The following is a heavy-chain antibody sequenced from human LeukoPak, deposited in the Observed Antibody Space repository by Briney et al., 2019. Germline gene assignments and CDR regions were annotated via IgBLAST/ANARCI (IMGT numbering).Heavy chain of an antibody. CDR1: GGSTNTYC. D-gene: IGHD6-19*01. CDR3: ARDRSGCSEYYFDY. J-gene: IGHJ4*02. Sequence: KASETLSLTCTVSGGSTNTYCWSWIRQPAEKGLEWIGRTYPSGSTYYNPSLKSRVTISMDKSKNQFSLRLTSVTAADTAVYYCARDRSGCSEYYFDYWGQGSLVTVSS. CDR2: TYPSGST. V-gene: IGHV4-4*07.